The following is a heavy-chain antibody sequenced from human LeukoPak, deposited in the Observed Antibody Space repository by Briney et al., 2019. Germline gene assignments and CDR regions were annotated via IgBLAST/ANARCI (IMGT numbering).Heavy chain of an antibody. J-gene: IGHJ4*02. CDR3: AKAATAMVPWSLFDY. Sequence: GGSLRLSCVASGFTSSHSAMSWVRQAPGKGLEWVSAISGSSEFIYYADSVKGRFTISRDNAKNSLYLQMNSLRAEDTAVYYCAKAATAMVPWSLFDYWGQGTLVTVSS. D-gene: IGHD5-18*01. CDR1: GFTSSHSA. V-gene: IGHV3-21*01. CDR2: ISGSSEFI.